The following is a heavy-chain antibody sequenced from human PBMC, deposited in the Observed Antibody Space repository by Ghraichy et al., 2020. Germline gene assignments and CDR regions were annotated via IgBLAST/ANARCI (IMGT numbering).Heavy chain of an antibody. Sequence: GSLRLSCAAPGITFSNVWMSWVRQAPGKGLEWVGRIKTTGTTDYAAPVKGRFTISRDDSKKMLYLQMNSLKTEDTAGYYCTTYNQKDAFDFWGQGTVVTVSS. J-gene: IGHJ3*01. V-gene: IGHV3-15*05. CDR2: IKTTGTT. CDR1: GITFSNVW. CDR3: TTYNQKDAFDF. D-gene: IGHD1-14*01.